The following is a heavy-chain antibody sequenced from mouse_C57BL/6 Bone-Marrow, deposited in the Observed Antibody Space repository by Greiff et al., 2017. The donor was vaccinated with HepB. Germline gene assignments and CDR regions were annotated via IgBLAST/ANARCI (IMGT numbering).Heavy chain of an antibody. CDR1: GFSLTSYG. J-gene: IGHJ4*01. D-gene: IGHD1-1*01. CDR2: IWSGGST. CDR3: ARNPIITTVVATYYAMDY. V-gene: IGHV2-2*01. Sequence: VQLQQSGPGLVQPSQSLSITCTVSGFSLTSYGVHWVRQSPGKGLEWLGVIWSGGSTDYNAAFISRLSISKDNSKSQVFFKMNSLQADDTAIYYCARNPIITTVVATYYAMDYWGQGTSVTVSS.